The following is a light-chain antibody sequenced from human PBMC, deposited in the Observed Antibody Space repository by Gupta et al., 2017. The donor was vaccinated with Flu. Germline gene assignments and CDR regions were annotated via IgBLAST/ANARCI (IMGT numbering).Light chain of an antibody. Sequence: QSAPTQPRSVSGSPGQSVTIPCTGSTNDVGGSNRVSWYQQRPGKAPKLILSDVTERPSGVPDRFSGSKSGNTASLTISGLQADDEADYYCSAHAGRVTWVFGTGTTVTVL. V-gene: IGLV2-11*01. CDR1: TNDVGGSNR. CDR3: SAHAGRVTWV. J-gene: IGLJ1*01. CDR2: DVT.